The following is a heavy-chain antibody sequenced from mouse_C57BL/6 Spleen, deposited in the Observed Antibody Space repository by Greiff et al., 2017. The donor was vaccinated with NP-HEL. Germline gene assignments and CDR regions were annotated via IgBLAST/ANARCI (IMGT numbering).Heavy chain of an antibody. CDR3: ARKEDYDYDETWFAY. CDR2: IYPGDGDT. J-gene: IGHJ3*01. CDR1: GYAFSSYW. V-gene: IGHV1-80*01. D-gene: IGHD2-4*01. Sequence: QVQLQQSGAELVKPGASVKISCKASGYAFSSYWMNWVKQRPGKGLEWIGQIYPGDGDTNYNGKFKGKATLTADKSSSTAYMQLSSLTSEDSAVYFCARKEDYDYDETWFAYWGQGTLVTVSA.